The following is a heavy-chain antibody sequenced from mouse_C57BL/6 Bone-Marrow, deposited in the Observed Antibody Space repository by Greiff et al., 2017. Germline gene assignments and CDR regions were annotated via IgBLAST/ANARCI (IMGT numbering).Heavy chain of an antibody. CDR2: IDPSDSYT. V-gene: IGHV1-69*01. J-gene: IGHJ3*01. D-gene: IGHD2-13*01. CDR3: AREDCDYCWFAY. Sequence: QVQLQQPGAELVMPGASVKMSCKASGYTFTSYWMPWVKQRPGQGLEWIGDIDPSDSYTNYNQKFKGKSTLTVDTSSSTAYMQLSSLTSEDSAVYYWAREDCDYCWFAYWGQGTVVTVSA. CDR1: GYTFTSYW.